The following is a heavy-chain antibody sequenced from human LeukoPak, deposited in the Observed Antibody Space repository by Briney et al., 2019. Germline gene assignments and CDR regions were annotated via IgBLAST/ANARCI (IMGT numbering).Heavy chain of an antibody. J-gene: IGHJ3*02. CDR1: GYTFTSYA. CDR3: ASGVADDPDAFDI. CDR2: INTNTGNP. D-gene: IGHD2-15*01. V-gene: IGHV7-4-1*02. Sequence: EASVKVSCKASGYTFTSYAMNWVRQAPGQGLEWMGWINTNTGNPTYAQGFTGRFVFSLDTSVGTAYLQISSLKAEDTAVYYCASGVADDPDAFDIWGQGTMVTVSS.